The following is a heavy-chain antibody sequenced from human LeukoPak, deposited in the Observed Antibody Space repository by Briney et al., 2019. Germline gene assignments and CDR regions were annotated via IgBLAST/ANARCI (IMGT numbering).Heavy chain of an antibody. Sequence: SETLSLTCTLSGGSISNYYWSWVRQPPGKGLEWIGYIYYTGSTDYNPSLKSRVTMSVDTSKNLFSLKLSSVTAADTAVYSCARGSVRGEFDPWGQGTLVTVSS. CDR1: GGSISNYY. V-gene: IGHV4-59*01. J-gene: IGHJ5*02. CDR3: ARGSVRGEFDP. CDR2: IYYTGST. D-gene: IGHD3-10*01.